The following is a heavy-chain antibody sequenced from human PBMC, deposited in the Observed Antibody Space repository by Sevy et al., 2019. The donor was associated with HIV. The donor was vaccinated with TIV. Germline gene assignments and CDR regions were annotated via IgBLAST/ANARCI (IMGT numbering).Heavy chain of an antibody. CDR2: IYHSAST. J-gene: IGHJ4*02. D-gene: IGHD5-18*01. CDR1: GGSISSGDYY. Sequence: QSQTLSLTCTVSGGSISSGDYYWNWIRQPPGKGLEWIGYIYHSASTFYNPSLQSRAIISEDRSKNQFSLKLNSVTAADTAVYYCARERGYTYLLIDNWGQGTLVTVSS. CDR3: ARERGYTYLLIDN. V-gene: IGHV4-30-4*01.